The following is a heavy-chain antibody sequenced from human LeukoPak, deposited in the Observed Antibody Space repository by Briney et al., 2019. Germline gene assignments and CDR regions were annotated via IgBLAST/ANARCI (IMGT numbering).Heavy chain of an antibody. V-gene: IGHV4-59*01. D-gene: IGHD2-2*01. Sequence: PSETLSLTCTVAGDSIGANHWNWIPQPPGKGLEWIAHINYRGNTNYNPYLKGRVTISVDTSKNQLSLTLRSVTAADTAVYYCARGGLGIVPATIGTFDPWGQGTLVTVSS. J-gene: IGHJ5*02. CDR1: GDSIGANH. CDR3: ARGGLGIVPATIGTFDP. CDR2: INYRGNT.